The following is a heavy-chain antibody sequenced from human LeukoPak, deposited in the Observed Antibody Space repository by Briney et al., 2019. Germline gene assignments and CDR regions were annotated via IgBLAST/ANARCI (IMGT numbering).Heavy chain of an antibody. D-gene: IGHD1-26*01. Sequence: KTAGSLRLSSAASGFTFSNAWMTWVSQAPGKGLEWVGHIKSKTESETTDYAAPVKGRFTISSDDSKNTLYLQMNSLKTEDTAVYYCSTVLHSGSSTADYWGQGTLVTVSS. CDR3: STVLHSGSSTADY. CDR1: GFTFSNAW. J-gene: IGHJ4*02. CDR2: IKSKTESETT. V-gene: IGHV3-15*01.